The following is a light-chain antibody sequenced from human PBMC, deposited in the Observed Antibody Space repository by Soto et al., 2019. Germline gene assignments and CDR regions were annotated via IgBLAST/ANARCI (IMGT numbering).Light chain of an antibody. CDR1: SSNIGSNT. Sequence: QSVLTQPPSASGTPGQRVTISCSGSSSNIGSNTVNWYQQLPGTAPKLLIVANTIRPSGVPDRFSASTSGTSASLAITGLQAEDEGDYYCQSYDSTLSARYVFGTGTKVTVL. V-gene: IGLV1-44*01. J-gene: IGLJ1*01. CDR2: ANT. CDR3: QSYDSTLSARYV.